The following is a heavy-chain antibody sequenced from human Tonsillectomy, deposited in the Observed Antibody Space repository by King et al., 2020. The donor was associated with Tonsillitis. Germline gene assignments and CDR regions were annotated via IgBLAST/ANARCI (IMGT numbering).Heavy chain of an antibody. V-gene: IGHV4-59*01. Sequence: VQLQESGPGLVKPSETLSLTCTVSGGSISSYYWNWIRQPPGKGLEWIGYVYYSGSTDYNPSLKSRVTISLDTAKNKFSLRLRSLTAADTAVYYCAVGTNHPYDAFDIWGQGTLVTVSS. CDR1: GGSISSYY. CDR3: AVGTNHPYDAFDI. J-gene: IGHJ3*02. D-gene: IGHD1-14*01. CDR2: VYYSGST.